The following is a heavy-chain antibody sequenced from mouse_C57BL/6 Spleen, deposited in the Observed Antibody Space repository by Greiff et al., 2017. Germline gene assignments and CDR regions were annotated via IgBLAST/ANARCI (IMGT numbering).Heavy chain of an antibody. V-gene: IGHV1-50*01. Sequence: VQLQQPGAELVKPGASVKLSCKASGYTFTSYWMQWVKQRPGQGLEWIGEIDPSDSYPNYNQKFKGKATLTVDTSSSTAYMQLSSLTSEDSAVYYCARLGDYNYFDYWGQGTTLTVSS. CDR3: ARLGDYNYFDY. J-gene: IGHJ2*01. D-gene: IGHD2-4*01. CDR1: GYTFTSYW. CDR2: IDPSDSYP.